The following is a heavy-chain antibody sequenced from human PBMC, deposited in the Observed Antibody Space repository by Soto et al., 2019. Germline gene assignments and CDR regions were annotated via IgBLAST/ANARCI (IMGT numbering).Heavy chain of an antibody. CDR3: ARGVIAALPDY. CDR1: GGSFSGYY. D-gene: IGHD6-13*01. Sequence: SETLSLTCAVYGGSFSGYYWSWIRQPPGKGLEWIGEINHSGSTNYNPSLKSRVTISVDTSKNQFSLKLSSVTAADTAVYYCARGVIAALPDYWGQGTLVTVSS. CDR2: INHSGST. J-gene: IGHJ4*02. V-gene: IGHV4-34*01.